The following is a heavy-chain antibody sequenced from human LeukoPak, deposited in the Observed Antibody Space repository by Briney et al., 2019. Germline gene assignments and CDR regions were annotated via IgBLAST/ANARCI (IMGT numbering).Heavy chain of an antibody. CDR2: IWYDGSNK. Sequence: PGRSLRLSCAASGFTFSSYGMHWVRQAPGKGLEWVAVIWYDGSNKYYVDSVKGRFTISRDNSKNTLYLQMNSLRVEDTAVYYCARDFWDSSGFKQIDYWGQGTLVTVSS. CDR1: GFTFSSYG. D-gene: IGHD3-22*01. J-gene: IGHJ4*02. V-gene: IGHV3-33*01. CDR3: ARDFWDSSGFKQIDY.